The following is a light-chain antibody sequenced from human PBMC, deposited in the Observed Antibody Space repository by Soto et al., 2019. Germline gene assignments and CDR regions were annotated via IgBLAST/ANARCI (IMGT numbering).Light chain of an antibody. CDR3: QSYDSSLSASG. CDR2: VNN. J-gene: IGLJ3*02. Sequence: QSVLTQPPSVSGAPGQRVTISCTGSSSNIGAGYDVHWYQQVTGTDTKLLIYVNNKRPSGVPDRFSGYKSGTSASLVITGIQAEDVDEDYYQSYDSSLSASGLGAGTKLAV. V-gene: IGLV1-40*01. CDR1: SSNIGAGYD.